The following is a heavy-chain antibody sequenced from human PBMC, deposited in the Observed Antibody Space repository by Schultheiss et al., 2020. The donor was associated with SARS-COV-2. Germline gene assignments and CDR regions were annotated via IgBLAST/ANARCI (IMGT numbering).Heavy chain of an antibody. J-gene: IGHJ3*02. V-gene: IGHV4-4*07. Sequence: SETLSLTCTVSGGSISSYYWSWIRQPAGKGLEWIGRIYTSGSTYYNPSLKSRVTISVDTSKNLFYLKLSSVTAADTAVYYCARDSPIDYIAAFDIWGQGTMVTVSS. D-gene: IGHD4-11*01. CDR1: GGSISSYY. CDR3: ARDSPIDYIAAFDI. CDR2: IYTSGST.